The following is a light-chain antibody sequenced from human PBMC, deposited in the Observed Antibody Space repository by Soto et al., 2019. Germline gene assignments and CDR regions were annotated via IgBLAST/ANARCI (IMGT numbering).Light chain of an antibody. CDR2: GAS. J-gene: IGKJ2*01. CDR3: QQYGSSPYT. Sequence: EIVLTQSPGTLSLSPGERATLSCRASQSVSSSYLAWYQQKPGQAPRLLIYGASSRATGIPDRFSGSGSGTDFPLTNSRLEPEDFAVYYCQQYGSSPYTFGQGTKLEIK. CDR1: QSVSSSY. V-gene: IGKV3-20*01.